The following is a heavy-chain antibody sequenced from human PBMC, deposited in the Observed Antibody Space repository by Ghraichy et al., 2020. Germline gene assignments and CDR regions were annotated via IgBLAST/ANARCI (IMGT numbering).Heavy chain of an antibody. D-gene: IGHD4-17*01. Sequence: GESLNISCAASGFTFGNYAMSWVRQAPGKGLEWVSLISGTGGTTYYADSVKGRFTFSRDNSKNTLYLQMNSLRAEDTAVYYCAKVRSGGDSGDYPVSFDYWGQGTLVTVSS. CDR2: ISGTGGTT. CDR1: GFTFGNYA. CDR3: AKVRSGGDSGDYPVSFDY. J-gene: IGHJ4*02. V-gene: IGHV3-23*01.